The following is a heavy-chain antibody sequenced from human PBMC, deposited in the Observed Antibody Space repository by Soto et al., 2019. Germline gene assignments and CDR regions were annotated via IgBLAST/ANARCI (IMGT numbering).Heavy chain of an antibody. D-gene: IGHD6-19*01. CDR2: VFHTGTT. CDR1: GAPVGGLTS. J-gene: IGHJ4*02. V-gene: IGHV4-4*02. CDR3: ARSAGWYAVHS. Sequence: VKLRESGPGLVRLSGPLPPRCAFLGAPVGGLTSGGGVRKPPGKGLEGFGEVFHTGTTSYNPSLRSRVTISMDKSNNQFSLDLSSVTAADTAVYYCARSAGWYAVHSWGPGTLVIVSS.